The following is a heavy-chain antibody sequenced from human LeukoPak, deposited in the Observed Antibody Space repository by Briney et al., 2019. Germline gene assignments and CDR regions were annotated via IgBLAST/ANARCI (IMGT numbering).Heavy chain of an antibody. D-gene: IGHD3-10*01. CDR2: ISGSGGST. J-gene: IGHJ4*02. Sequence: GGSLRLSCAASGFTFSSYVMSWVRQAPGKGLEWVSAISGSGGSTYYADSVKGRFTISRDNSKNTLYLQMNSLRAEDTAVYYCAKASYYYGSGSYPHKAFDYWGQGTLVTVSS. CDR1: GFTFSSYV. V-gene: IGHV3-23*01. CDR3: AKASYYYGSGSYPHKAFDY.